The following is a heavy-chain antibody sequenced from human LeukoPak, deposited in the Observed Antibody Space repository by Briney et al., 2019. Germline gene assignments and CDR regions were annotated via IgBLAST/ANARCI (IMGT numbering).Heavy chain of an antibody. CDR1: GFTFSDYW. J-gene: IGHJ4*02. CDR2: IKQDGSER. Sequence: GGSLRLSCATSGFTFSDYWMHWVRQAPGRGLEWVTNIKQDGSERYYVDSVKGRFTITRGNAKNSLSLQMNSLRAEDTAVYYCVRAIAAAASYWGQGTLVTVSS. D-gene: IGHD6-13*01. CDR3: VRAIAAAASY. V-gene: IGHV3-7*01.